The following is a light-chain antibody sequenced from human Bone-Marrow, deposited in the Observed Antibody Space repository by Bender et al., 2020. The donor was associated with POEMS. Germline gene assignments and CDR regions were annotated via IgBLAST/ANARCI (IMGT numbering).Light chain of an antibody. CDR1: SSDVGGYKY. CDR3: SSYTSISTLV. V-gene: IGLV2-14*01. J-gene: IGLJ1*01. Sequence: QSALTQPPSASGSPGQSVTILCSGTSSDVGGYKYVSWYQHPPGKAPKLLIYEVSNRPSGVSNRFSGSKSGNTASLTISGLQAEDEADYYCSSYTSISTLVFGTGTKVTVL. CDR2: EVS.